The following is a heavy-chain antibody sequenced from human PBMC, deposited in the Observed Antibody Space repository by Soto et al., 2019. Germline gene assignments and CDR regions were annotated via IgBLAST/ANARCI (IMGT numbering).Heavy chain of an antibody. D-gene: IGHD2-21*02. CDR2: IVVGSGNT. Sequence: QMQLVQSGPEVKKPGTSVKVSCKASGFTFTSSAVQWGRQARGQGLEWIGWIVVGSGNTNYAQKVQKRVTITRDMSTSTAYMEWSSLRSEATAVYYCAEARTYCGCDCYVDWGQGTLVTVSS. J-gene: IGHJ4*02. CDR3: AEARTYCGCDCYVD. V-gene: IGHV1-58*01. CDR1: GFTFTSSA.